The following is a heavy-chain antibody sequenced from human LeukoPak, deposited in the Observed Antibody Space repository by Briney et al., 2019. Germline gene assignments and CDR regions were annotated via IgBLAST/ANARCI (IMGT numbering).Heavy chain of an antibody. CDR3: ARETDDYIWGSYRQNWFDP. V-gene: IGHV4-39*07. D-gene: IGHD3-16*02. CDR2: IYYSGST. CDR1: GGSISSSSYY. J-gene: IGHJ5*02. Sequence: SETLSLTCTVSGGSISSSSYYWGWIRQPPGKGLEWIGSIYYSGSTYYKPSLKSRVTISVDTSKNQFSLKLSSVTAADTAVYYCARETDDYIWGSYRQNWFDPWGQGTLVTVSS.